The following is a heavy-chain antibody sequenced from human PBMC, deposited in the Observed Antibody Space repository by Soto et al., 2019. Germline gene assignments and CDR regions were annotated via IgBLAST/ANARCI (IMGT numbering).Heavy chain of an antibody. D-gene: IGHD1-26*01. CDR2: IYHSGST. V-gene: IGHV4-4*02. J-gene: IGHJ6*02. Sequence: PSETLSLTCAVSGGSISSSNWWSWVRQPPGKGLEWIGEIYHSGSTNYNPSLKSRVTISVDKSKNQFFLMLSSVTAADTAVYYCARVSGSYYYGMDVWGQGTTVTVSS. CDR1: GGSISSSNW. CDR3: ARVSGSYYYGMDV.